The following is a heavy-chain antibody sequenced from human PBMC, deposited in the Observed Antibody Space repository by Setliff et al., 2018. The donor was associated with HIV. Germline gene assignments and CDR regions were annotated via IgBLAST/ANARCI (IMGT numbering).Heavy chain of an antibody. CDR2: IHPGDFVT. D-gene: IGHD1-26*01. J-gene: IGHJ4*02. V-gene: IGHV5-51*01. CDR1: GYSFTNYW. CDR3: TRRRRAPGIEDLEAY. Sequence: GEPLKISCQASGYSFTNYWIGWVRQMPGKGLEWIGVIHPGDFVTRYGPSFQGQVFISADRSITTAYLQWDSLKASDTAMYYCTRRRRAPGIEDLEAYWGQGTLVTVSS.